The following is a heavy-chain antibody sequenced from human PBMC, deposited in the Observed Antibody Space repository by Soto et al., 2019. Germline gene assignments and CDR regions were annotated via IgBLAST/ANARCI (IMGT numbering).Heavy chain of an antibody. CDR2: INAGNGKT. D-gene: IGHD2-2*01. J-gene: IGHJ6*03. Sequence: GASVKVSSKASGYTFTRYTIHWVRQAPGQRLEWMGWINAGNGKTRYSQKFQDRVSITRDTSASTAYMELSSLRSADTAVYYCARDVVVPAAHLSLYDYYYYYMDVWGKGTTVTV. CDR1: GYTFTRYT. CDR3: ARDVVVPAAHLSLYDYYYYYMDV. V-gene: IGHV1-3*01.